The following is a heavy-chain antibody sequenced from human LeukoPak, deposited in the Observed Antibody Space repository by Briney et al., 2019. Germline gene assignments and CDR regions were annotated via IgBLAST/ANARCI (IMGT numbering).Heavy chain of an antibody. D-gene: IGHD3-9*01. Sequence: SETLSLTCAVYGGSFSGYYWSWIRQPPGKGLEWIGEINHSGSTNYNPSLKSRVTMSVDTSKNQFSLKLSSVTAADTAVYYCARELWDYDILTGYWRYFDYWGQGTLVTVSS. V-gene: IGHV4-34*01. CDR2: INHSGST. CDR3: ARELWDYDILTGYWRYFDY. J-gene: IGHJ4*02. CDR1: GGSFSGYY.